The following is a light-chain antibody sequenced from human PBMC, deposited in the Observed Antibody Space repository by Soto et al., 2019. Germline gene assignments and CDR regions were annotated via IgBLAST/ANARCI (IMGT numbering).Light chain of an antibody. V-gene: IGKV3-20*01. CDR2: AAS. Sequence: EIVLTQSPGTLSLSPGERASLSCRASQSVSSSYLAWYQQKPGQAPRLLIYAASSRATGIPDSFSGSGSGTDFTLTISRLEPEDFAVYYCXQFGSSRTXGQGTKVDI. CDR1: QSVSSSY. J-gene: IGKJ1*01. CDR3: XQFGSSRT.